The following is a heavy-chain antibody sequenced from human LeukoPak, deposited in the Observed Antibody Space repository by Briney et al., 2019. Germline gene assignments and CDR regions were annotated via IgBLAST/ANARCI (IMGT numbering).Heavy chain of an antibody. CDR1: GGSISSSSYY. CDR2: IYHSGST. J-gene: IGHJ4*02. V-gene: IGHV4-39*07. Sequence: SETLSLTCTVSGGSISSSSYYWGWIRQPPGKGLEWIGSIYHSGSTYYNPSLKSRVTISVDTSKNQFSLKLSSVTAADTAVYYCAREYSGSYDFGGQGTLVTVSS. CDR3: AREYSGSYDF. D-gene: IGHD1-26*01.